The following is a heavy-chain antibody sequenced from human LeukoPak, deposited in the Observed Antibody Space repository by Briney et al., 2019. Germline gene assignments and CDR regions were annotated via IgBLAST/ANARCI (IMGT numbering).Heavy chain of an antibody. D-gene: IGHD6-6*01. CDR3: ARGESSSSPLYYYYYYMDV. J-gene: IGHJ6*03. Sequence: SETLSLTCTFSGGSISSGSYYWSCIRQPAGKGLEWIGRMYTSGSTNYNPSLKSRVTISVDTSKNQFSLKLSSVTAADTAVYYCARGESSSSPLYYYYYYMDVWGKGTTVTVSS. CDR1: GGSISSGSYY. V-gene: IGHV4-61*02. CDR2: MYTSGST.